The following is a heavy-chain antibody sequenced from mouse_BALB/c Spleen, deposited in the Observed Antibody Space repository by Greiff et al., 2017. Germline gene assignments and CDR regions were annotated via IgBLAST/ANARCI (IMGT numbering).Heavy chain of an antibody. CDR1: GDSITSGY. CDR3: ARYTYDSYYAMDY. V-gene: IGHV3-8*02. J-gene: IGHJ4*01. D-gene: IGHD2-14*01. CDR2: ISYSGST. Sequence: EVKLLESGPSLVKPSQTLSLTCSVTGDSITSGYWNWIRKFPGNKLEYMGYISYSGSTYYNPSLKSRISITRDTSKNQYYLQLNSVTTEDTATYYCARYTYDSYYAMDYWGQGTSVTVSS.